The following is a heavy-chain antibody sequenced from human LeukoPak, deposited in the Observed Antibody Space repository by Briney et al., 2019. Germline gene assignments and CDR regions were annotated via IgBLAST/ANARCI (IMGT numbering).Heavy chain of an antibody. CDR1: GYTFTGYY. CDR3: ARANALYCSSTTCLFDY. Sequence: ASVKVSCKASGYTFTGYYMHWVRQAPGQGLEWMGWINPNSRGTYSAQKFQGWVTMTRDTSISTAYMELSRLTSDDTAVYYCARANALYCSSTTCLFDYWGQGTLVTVSS. V-gene: IGHV1-2*04. J-gene: IGHJ4*02. CDR2: INPNSRGT. D-gene: IGHD2-2*01.